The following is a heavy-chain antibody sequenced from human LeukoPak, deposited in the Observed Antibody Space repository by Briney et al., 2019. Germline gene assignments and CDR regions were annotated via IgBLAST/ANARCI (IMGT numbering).Heavy chain of an antibody. CDR3: TTGLSL. J-gene: IGHJ4*02. Sequence: GGSLRLSCAGSGLTFSYAWMGWVRPAPGKGLEWVGRINDKSDGGTADYAAPVKGRFTLSRDDSKNTVYLRMNSLKIEDTAVYYCTTGLSLWGEGTLVSVFS. CDR1: GLTFSYAW. CDR2: INDKSDGGTA. V-gene: IGHV3-15*01.